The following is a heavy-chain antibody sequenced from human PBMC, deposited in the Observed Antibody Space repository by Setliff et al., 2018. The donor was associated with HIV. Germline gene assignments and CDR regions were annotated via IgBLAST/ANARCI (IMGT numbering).Heavy chain of an antibody. CDR1: GFTFKTDA. Sequence: PGGSLRLSCAASGFTFKTDAMHWVRQAPGKGLEWVAFMWYDGSNKEYGDSVKGRFTISRDNSKNMVYLEMNNLRGEDSAVYYCARDPAMSGWALADWGQGTQVTVSS. D-gene: IGHD6-19*01. J-gene: IGHJ4*02. CDR3: ARDPAMSGWALAD. V-gene: IGHV3-33*01. CDR2: MWYDGSNK.